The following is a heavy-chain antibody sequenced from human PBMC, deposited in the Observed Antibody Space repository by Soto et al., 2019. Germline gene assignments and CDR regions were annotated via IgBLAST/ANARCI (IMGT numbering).Heavy chain of an antibody. CDR3: ARVLIVVVPAAMGGWFDP. D-gene: IGHD2-2*01. V-gene: IGHV4-31*03. CDR2: IYYSGST. Sequence: SETLSLTCTVSGGSISSGGYYWSWIRQHPGKGLEWIGYIYYSGSTYYNPSLKSRVTISVDTSKSQFSLKLSSVTAADTAVYYCARVLIVVVPAAMGGWFDPWGQGTLVTVSS. J-gene: IGHJ5*02. CDR1: GGSISSGGYY.